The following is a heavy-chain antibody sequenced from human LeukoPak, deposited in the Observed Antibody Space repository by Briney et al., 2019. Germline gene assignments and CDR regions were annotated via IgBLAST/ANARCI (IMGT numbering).Heavy chain of an antibody. D-gene: IGHD3-9*01. Sequence: GGSLRLSCAASGFTVSSNYMSWVRHAPGKGLEWVSVFYSGGNTYYPDSVKGRFTICRDNAKNTLYLQMHSLRAEDTAVYYCARSSDAIIYFQHWGQGTLVTVSS. CDR3: ARSSDAIIYFQH. V-gene: IGHV3-53*01. J-gene: IGHJ1*01. CDR2: FYSGGNT. CDR1: GFTVSSNY.